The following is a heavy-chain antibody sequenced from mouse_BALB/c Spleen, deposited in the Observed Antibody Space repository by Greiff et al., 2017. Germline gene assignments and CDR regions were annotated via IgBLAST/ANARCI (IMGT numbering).Heavy chain of an antibody. J-gene: IGHJ3*01. D-gene: IGHD2-4*01. CDR2: ISSGSSTI. CDR1: GFTFSSFG. CDR3: ARSPYSLYYFDY. Sequence: EVMLVESGGGLVQPGGSRKLSCAASGFTFSSFGMHWVRQAPEKGLEWVAYISSGSSTIYYADTVKGRFTISRDNPKNTLFLQMTSLRSEDTAMYYCARSPYSLYYFDYWGQGTLVTVSA. V-gene: IGHV5-17*02.